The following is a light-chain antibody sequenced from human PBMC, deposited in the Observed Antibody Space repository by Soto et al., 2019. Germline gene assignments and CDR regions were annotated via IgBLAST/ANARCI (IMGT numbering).Light chain of an antibody. CDR1: RSVLYSSNNQNY. V-gene: IGKV4-1*01. CDR2: WAS. Sequence: DVVMTHSPDSLAVSLGGGATINCRSGRSVLYSSNNQNYLAWYQQKPGQPPKLLIYWASTRESGVPDRFSGSGSGTDFTLTISSLQAEDVAVYYCQQYYSTPLTFGGGTKVDIK. CDR3: QQYYSTPLT. J-gene: IGKJ4*01.